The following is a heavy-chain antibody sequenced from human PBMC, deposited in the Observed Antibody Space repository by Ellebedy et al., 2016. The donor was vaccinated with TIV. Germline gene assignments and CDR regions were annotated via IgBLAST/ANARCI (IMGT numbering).Heavy chain of an antibody. CDR1: GYSFTTSW. CDR3: ARLGGRAGSYYTRPFDP. J-gene: IGHJ5*02. CDR2: IYPGDSDI. Sequence: GESLKISCKGSGYSFTTSWIGWVRQMPGKGLEWMGIIYPGDSDIRYSPSFQGQVSISADKSISTAYLQWSSLKASDTAMYYCARLGGRAGSYYTRPFDPWGQGTLVTVSS. D-gene: IGHD3-10*01. V-gene: IGHV5-51*01.